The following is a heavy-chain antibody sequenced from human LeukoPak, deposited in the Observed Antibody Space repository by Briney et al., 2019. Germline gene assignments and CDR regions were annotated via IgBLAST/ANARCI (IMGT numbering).Heavy chain of an antibody. J-gene: IGHJ4*02. Sequence: PSETLSLTCTVSGGSIGSYFWSWIRQPPGKRLEWIGYNHYTGSTNNNPSLKSRVTISVDTSKNLLSLKLTSVTAADTAVYYCVRGRGMATLPLDQWGQGTLVIVSS. CDR1: GGSIGSYF. CDR2: NHYTGST. V-gene: IGHV4-59*01. CDR3: VRGRGMATLPLDQ. D-gene: IGHD5-24*01.